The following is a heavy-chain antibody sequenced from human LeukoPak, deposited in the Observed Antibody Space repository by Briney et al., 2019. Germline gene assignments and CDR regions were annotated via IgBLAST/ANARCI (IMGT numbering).Heavy chain of an antibody. Sequence: SATLSLTCAVYGGSFSGYYWSWIRQPPGKGLEWLGEINHSGSTNYSPSLKSRVTVPVDTSKNQFSLKLSSVTAADTAVYYCARGLIPYDYWGQGTLVTVSS. J-gene: IGHJ4*02. CDR1: GGSFSGYY. V-gene: IGHV4-34*01. CDR2: INHSGST. CDR3: ARGLIPYDY. D-gene: IGHD2-21*01.